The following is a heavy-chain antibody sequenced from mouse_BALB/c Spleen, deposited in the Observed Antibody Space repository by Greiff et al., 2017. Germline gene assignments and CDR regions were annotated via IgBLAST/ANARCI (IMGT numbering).Heavy chain of an antibody. Sequence: EVQVVESGPGLVKPSQSLSLTCSVTGYSITSGYYWNWIRQFPGNKLEWMGYISYDGSNNYNPSLKNRISITRDTSKNQFFLKLNSVTTEDTATYYCARYGTWYFDGWGAGTTVTVSS. CDR1: GYSITSGYY. V-gene: IGHV3-6*02. D-gene: IGHD2-1*01. CDR3: ARYGTWYFDG. CDR2: ISYDGSN. J-gene: IGHJ1*01.